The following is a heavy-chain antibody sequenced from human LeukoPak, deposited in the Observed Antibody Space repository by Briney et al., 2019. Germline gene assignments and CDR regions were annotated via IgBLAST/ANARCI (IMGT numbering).Heavy chain of an antibody. CDR1: GGSFSSNY. CDR3: ARGDASGRPGIAFDY. CDR2: FHDSEST. Sequence: SETLSLTCAVSGGSFSSNYWSWIRQPPGKGLEWIGDFHDSESTNYNPSLKSRVSISVDTSKKQVSLKLSSVTAADTAVYYCARGDASGRPGIAFDYWGQGTLVTVSS. V-gene: IGHV4-59*01. J-gene: IGHJ4*02. D-gene: IGHD1-26*01.